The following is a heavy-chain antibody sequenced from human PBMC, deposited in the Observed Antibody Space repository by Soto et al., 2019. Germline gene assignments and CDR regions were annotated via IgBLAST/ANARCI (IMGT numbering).Heavy chain of an antibody. CDR3: ARHRTVCSGTSCSGYDGMDV. V-gene: IGHV4-59*08. CDR1: GGSISSYY. D-gene: IGHD2-2*01. CDR2: LYNTEST. Sequence: QVQLQESGPGLVKPSETLSLTCSVSGGSISSYYWSWIRQPPGKGLEWIAYLYNTESTDYNPSLKSRVTMSVDTPRNQFSLKLSSVTAADTAVYYCARHRTVCSGTSCSGYDGMDVWGQGTTVTVSS. J-gene: IGHJ6*02.